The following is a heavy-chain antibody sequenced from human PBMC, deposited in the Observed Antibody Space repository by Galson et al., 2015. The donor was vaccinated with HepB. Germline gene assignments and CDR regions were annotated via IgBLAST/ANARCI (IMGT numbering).Heavy chain of an antibody. CDR1: GFTFSSYG. CDR3: AKAARSSRWPSYFDD. J-gene: IGHJ4*02. V-gene: IGHV3-23*01. Sequence: SLRLSCAASGFTFSSYGMSWVRQAPGKGLERVSGISDSGVSTYYADSVKGRFTISRDNSKNTLYLQMNSLRAEDAAVYYCAKAARSSRWPSYFDDWGQGTPVTVSP. D-gene: IGHD6-13*01. CDR2: ISDSGVST.